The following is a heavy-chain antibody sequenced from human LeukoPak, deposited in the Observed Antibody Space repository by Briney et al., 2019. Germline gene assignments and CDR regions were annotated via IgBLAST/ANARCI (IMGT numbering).Heavy chain of an antibody. D-gene: IGHD2-15*01. CDR2: IYTSGST. V-gene: IGHV4-4*07. CDR1: GGSISYYY. CDR3: ARGHGGYCGGGSCYLDY. Sequence: SETLSLTCTVSGGSISYYYWSWIRQPAGKGLEWIGRIYTSGSTNYNPSLTSRVTMSVDTSKNQFSLKLSSVTAADTAIYFCARGHGGYCGGGSCYLDYWGQGTLVTVSS. J-gene: IGHJ4*02.